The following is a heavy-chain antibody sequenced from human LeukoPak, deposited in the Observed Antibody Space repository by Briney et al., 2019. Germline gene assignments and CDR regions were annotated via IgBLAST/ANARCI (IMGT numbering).Heavy chain of an antibody. CDR2: IDPSDSYS. V-gene: IGHV5-10-1*01. D-gene: IGHD2-2*01. Sequence: GESLSITCMGSGYTFTNYWISWVRQMPGKDLEWKGRIDPSDSYSNYSTSFQGHVTISADKSISTAYLQWSSLKASDTAMYYCATVGYYYYYDMDVWGQGTTVTVSS. CDR3: ATVGYYYYYDMDV. CDR1: GYTFTNYW. J-gene: IGHJ6*02.